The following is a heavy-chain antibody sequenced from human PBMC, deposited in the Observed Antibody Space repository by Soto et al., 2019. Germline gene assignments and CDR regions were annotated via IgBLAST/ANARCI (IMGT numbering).Heavy chain of an antibody. D-gene: IGHD2-15*01. CDR3: ARKDRYCRGGSCFDY. J-gene: IGHJ4*02. CDR1: GYTFTSYD. V-gene: IGHV1-8*01. Sequence: QVQLVQSGAEVKKPGASVKVSCKASGYTFTSYDINWVRQATGQGLEWMGWMNPNSGNTGYAQKCQGRVAMTRNTSIRTAYMELSSRRSEDTAVYYCARKDRYCRGGSCFDYWGQGALVTVSS. CDR2: MNPNSGNT.